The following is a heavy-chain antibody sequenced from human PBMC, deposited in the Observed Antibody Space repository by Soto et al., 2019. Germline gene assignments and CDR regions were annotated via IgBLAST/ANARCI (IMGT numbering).Heavy chain of an antibody. D-gene: IGHD3-10*01. V-gene: IGHV4-30-4*08. CDR1: AGTTRPCGNF. CDR3: ARIYRRGRGRRLFDS. J-gene: IGHJ4*02. CDR2: IYYSGHP. Sequence: TYTGSAGTTRPCGNFLSCIRLDTGKGLEWIGYIYYSGHPYYNPSLKSRLTISVDTSKNHFSLRLSSVTAADTAVYYCARIYRRGRGRRLFDSSGQGALVTVS.